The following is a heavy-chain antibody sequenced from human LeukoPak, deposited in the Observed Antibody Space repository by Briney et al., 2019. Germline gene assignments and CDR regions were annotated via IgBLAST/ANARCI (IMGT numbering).Heavy chain of an antibody. J-gene: IGHJ4*02. CDR3: AREARRVAGHFDY. D-gene: IGHD6-13*01. Sequence: SVKVSCKASGYTFTSYDISWVRQAPGQGLEWMGGIIPMFGPANYAQKFQGRVTITADKSTSTAYMELSSLRSEDTAVYYCAREARRVAGHFDYWGQGTLVTVSS. CDR1: GYTFTSYD. CDR2: IIPMFGPA. V-gene: IGHV1-69*06.